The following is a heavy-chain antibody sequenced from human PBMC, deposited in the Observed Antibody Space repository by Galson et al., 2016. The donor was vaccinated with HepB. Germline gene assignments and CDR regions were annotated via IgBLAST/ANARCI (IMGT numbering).Heavy chain of an antibody. V-gene: IGHV1-46*01. Sequence: SVKVSCKASGYTFSNYYMHWVRQAPGQGLEWMGKINPSGGSTSYARKFQGRVTMTRDTSTSTVYMELSSLRSEDTAVYYCARDWVWFGELYGMDVWGQGTTVTVSS. D-gene: IGHD3-10*01. CDR2: INPSGGST. CDR3: ARDWVWFGELYGMDV. CDR1: GYTFSNYY. J-gene: IGHJ6*02.